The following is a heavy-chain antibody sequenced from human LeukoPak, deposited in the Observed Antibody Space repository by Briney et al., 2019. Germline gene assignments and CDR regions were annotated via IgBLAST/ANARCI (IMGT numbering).Heavy chain of an antibody. Sequence: PSETLSLTCTVSAYSISNGFVWGWIRQPPGKGLEWIASIYHSGTTYYNPSLKSRVTMSVDTSKNQFSLKLSSVTAADTAVYYCARHPEYYDILTGFRYYFDYWGQGTLVTVSS. D-gene: IGHD3-9*01. J-gene: IGHJ4*02. CDR2: IYHSGTT. V-gene: IGHV4-38-2*02. CDR3: ARHPEYYDILTGFRYYFDY. CDR1: AYSISNGFV.